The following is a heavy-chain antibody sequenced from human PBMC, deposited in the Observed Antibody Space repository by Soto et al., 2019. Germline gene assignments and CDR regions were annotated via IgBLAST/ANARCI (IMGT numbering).Heavy chain of an antibody. CDR2: INAGNGNT. CDR1: GYTFTSYA. CDR3: AREGQLWLRPFDY. J-gene: IGHJ4*02. V-gene: IGHV1-3*01. Sequence: ASVKVSCKASGYTFTSYAMHWVRQAPGQRLESMGWINAGNGNTKYSQKFQGRVTITRDTSASTAYMELSSLRSEDTAVYYCAREGQLWLRPFDYWGQGTLVTVSS. D-gene: IGHD5-18*01.